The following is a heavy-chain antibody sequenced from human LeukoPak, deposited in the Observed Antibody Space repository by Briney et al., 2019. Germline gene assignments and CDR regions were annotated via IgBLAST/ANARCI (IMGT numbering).Heavy chain of an antibody. CDR2: ISSSGSTI. D-gene: IGHD3/OR15-3a*01. Sequence: GGSLRLSCAASGFTLSSYEMNWVRQAPGKGLEWVSYISSSGSTIYYADSVKGRFTISRDNSKNTLYLQMNSLRSEDTAVYFCARDSGFSGTQRGEYWGHGALVTVSS. CDR3: ARDSGFSGTQRGEY. J-gene: IGHJ4*01. V-gene: IGHV3-48*03. CDR1: GFTLSSYE.